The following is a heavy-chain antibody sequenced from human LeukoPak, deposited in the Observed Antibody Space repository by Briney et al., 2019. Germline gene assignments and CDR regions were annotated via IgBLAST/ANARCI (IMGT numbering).Heavy chain of an antibody. J-gene: IGHJ4*02. CDR1: GFSFSSYS. CDR2: ISGRTDGP. Sequence: GGSLRLSCAASGFSFSSYSMNRVRQAPGKGLEWVSTISGRTDGPYYADSVKGRFTTSRDNSKNTMYLQINNVRAEDTAVYYCAKDPLGYGGHYFDNWGQGTRVTVSS. D-gene: IGHD4-23*01. CDR3: AKDPLGYGGHYFDN. V-gene: IGHV3-23*01.